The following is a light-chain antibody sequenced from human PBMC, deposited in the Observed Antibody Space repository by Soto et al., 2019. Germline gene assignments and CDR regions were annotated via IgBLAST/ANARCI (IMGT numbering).Light chain of an antibody. Sequence: EIVMTQSPATLSVSPGERATLSCRASQSVSSDLAWYEQKPGQAPRLLIYGASTRATGIPARFSGSGSGTEFTLTISSLQSEDFAVYYCQQYNNWPLTFGGGTMVEIK. CDR1: QSVSSD. V-gene: IGKV3-15*01. J-gene: IGKJ4*01. CDR2: GAS. CDR3: QQYNNWPLT.